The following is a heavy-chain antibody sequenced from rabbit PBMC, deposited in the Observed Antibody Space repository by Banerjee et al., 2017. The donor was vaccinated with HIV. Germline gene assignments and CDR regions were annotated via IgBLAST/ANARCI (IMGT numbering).Heavy chain of an antibody. Sequence: QQRLEESGGGLVKPGGTLTLTCKASGFDFNINAMCWVRQAPGKGLELIACINTISGDTVYATWAKGRFTISKASWTTVTLQMTSLTAADTASYFCARDLAGVIGWNFNLWGPGTLVTVS. CDR3: ARDLAGVIGWNFNL. V-gene: IGHV1S45*01. J-gene: IGHJ4*01. D-gene: IGHD4-1*01. CDR2: INTISGDT. CDR1: GFDFNINA.